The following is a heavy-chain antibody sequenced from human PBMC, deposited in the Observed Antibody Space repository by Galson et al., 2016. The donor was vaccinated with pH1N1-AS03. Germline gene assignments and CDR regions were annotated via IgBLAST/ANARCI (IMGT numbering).Heavy chain of an antibody. CDR2: ISSSSRFI. J-gene: IGHJ4*02. D-gene: IGHD3-22*01. Sequence: LRLSCAASGFTFSTYTMNWVRQAPGKGLEWVAYISSSSRFIYYADAVQGRFTISKDSPKNSVYLHMNGRRADDTAVYYCARDGGYSSGWIDFWGQGTLVSVSS. CDR3: ARDGGYSSGWIDF. V-gene: IGHV3-21*01. CDR1: GFTFSTYT.